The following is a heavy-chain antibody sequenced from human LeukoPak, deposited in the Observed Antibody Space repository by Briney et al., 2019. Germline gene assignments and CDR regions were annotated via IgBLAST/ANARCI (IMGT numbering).Heavy chain of an antibody. CDR3: ARRHYDSSGSNISFDY. Sequence: SETLSLTCTVSGGSISSYYWSWIRPPAGKGLEWIGYIYYSGSTNYNPSLKSRVTISVDTSKNQFSLKLSSVTAADTAVYYCARRHYDSSGSNISFDYWGQGTLVTVSS. CDR2: IYYSGST. CDR1: GGSISSYY. V-gene: IGHV4-59*01. D-gene: IGHD3-22*01. J-gene: IGHJ4*02.